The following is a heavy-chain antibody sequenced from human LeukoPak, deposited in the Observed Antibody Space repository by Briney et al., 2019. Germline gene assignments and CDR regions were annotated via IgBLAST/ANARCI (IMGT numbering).Heavy chain of an antibody. Sequence: GGSLRLSCAASGFTFSNYAMSWVRQAPGKGLEWVSGISAGGGSTYYADSVKGRFTISRDNSKNTLYLQMNSLRAEDTAVYYCAKSMVRGVMWFDPWGQGTLVTVSS. CDR2: ISAGGGST. V-gene: IGHV3-23*01. J-gene: IGHJ5*02. CDR3: AKSMVRGVMWFDP. CDR1: GFTFSNYA. D-gene: IGHD3-10*01.